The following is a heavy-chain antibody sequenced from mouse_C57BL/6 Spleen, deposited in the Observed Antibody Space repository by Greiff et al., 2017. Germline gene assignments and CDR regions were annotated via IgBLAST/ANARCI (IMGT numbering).Heavy chain of an antibody. J-gene: IGHJ3*01. CDR3: ARSPYDGYSWFAY. CDR2: IHPNSGST. V-gene: IGHV1-64*01. CDR1: GYTFTSYW. Sequence: QVQLQQPGAELVKPGASVKLSCKASGYTFTSYWMHWVKQRPGQGLEWIGMIHPNSGSTNYNEKFKSKATLTVDKSSSTAYMQLSSLTSEDSAVYYCARSPYDGYSWFAYWGQGTLVTVSA. D-gene: IGHD2-3*01.